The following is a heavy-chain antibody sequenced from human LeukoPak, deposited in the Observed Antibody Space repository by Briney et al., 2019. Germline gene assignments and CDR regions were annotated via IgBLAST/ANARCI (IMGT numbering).Heavy chain of an antibody. CDR3: ATGYSSGADAFDI. V-gene: IGHV3-11*01. Sequence: PGGSLRLSCAASGFTFSDYYMSWIRQAPGKGLEWVSYISSSGDSIYYADSVKGRFTISRDNAKNSLYLQMNSLRAEDTAVYYCATGYSSGADAFDIWGQGTMVTVSS. CDR1: GFTFSDYY. J-gene: IGHJ3*02. CDR2: ISSSGDSI. D-gene: IGHD6-19*01.